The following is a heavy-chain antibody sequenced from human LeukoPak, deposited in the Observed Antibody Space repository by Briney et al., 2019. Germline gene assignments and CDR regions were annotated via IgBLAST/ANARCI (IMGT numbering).Heavy chain of an antibody. D-gene: IGHD4-11*01. CDR1: GYTLTELS. Sequence: ASVKVSCKVSGYTLTELSMHWVRQAPGKGLEWMGGFDPEDGETIYAQKFQGRVTMTEDTSTDTAYMELSSLRSEDTAVYYCATVNSSSTVTTLDYYYYYMDVSGKGTTVTVSS. CDR3: ATVNSSSTVTTLDYYYYYMDV. V-gene: IGHV1-24*01. J-gene: IGHJ6*03. CDR2: FDPEDGET.